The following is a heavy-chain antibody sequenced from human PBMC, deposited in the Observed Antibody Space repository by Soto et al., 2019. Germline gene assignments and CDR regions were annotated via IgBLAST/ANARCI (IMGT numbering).Heavy chain of an antibody. D-gene: IGHD2-21*01. CDR3: AHAYGGTSWPNDAFDV. J-gene: IGHJ3*01. V-gene: IGHV2-5*02. Sequence: QITLKESGPTLVKPTQTLTLTCIFSGFSFSADGVGVGWIRQPPGKALEWLALIFWDDDARYSPSLKSRLTITKDTSKNHVVLTMTNMDPVDTATYYCAHAYGGTSWPNDAFDVWGPGTVVTVSS. CDR2: IFWDDDA. CDR1: GFSFSADGVG.